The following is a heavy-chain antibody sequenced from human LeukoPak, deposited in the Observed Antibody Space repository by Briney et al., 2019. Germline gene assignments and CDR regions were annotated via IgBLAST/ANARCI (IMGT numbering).Heavy chain of an antibody. CDR1: GYTFTSYD. D-gene: IGHD6-13*01. Sequence: ASVKVSCKASGYTFTSYDINWVRQATGQGLEWMGWMNPNSGNTCYAQKFQGRITMTRNTSISTAYMELSSLTSEDTAVYYCARIAAAGNSRLNYWGQGTLVTVSS. CDR3: ARIAAAGNSRLNY. CDR2: MNPNSGNT. J-gene: IGHJ4*02. V-gene: IGHV1-8*01.